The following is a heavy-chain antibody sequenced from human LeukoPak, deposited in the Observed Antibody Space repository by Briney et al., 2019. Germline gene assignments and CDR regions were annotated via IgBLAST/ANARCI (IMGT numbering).Heavy chain of an antibody. J-gene: IGHJ4*02. D-gene: IGHD4-17*01. CDR2: LYYSVNT. CDR1: GGSIISGSYW. CDR3: AGATYGSGFFDY. Sequence: SSETLPLTFTVPGGSIISGSYWWSWIRQHPEKGLEWIGYLYYSVNTYYNPSLKSRPTISVDTSKNQFSLKLSSVTAADTALYYCAGATYGSGFFDYWGQGTLVTVSS. V-gene: IGHV4-31*03.